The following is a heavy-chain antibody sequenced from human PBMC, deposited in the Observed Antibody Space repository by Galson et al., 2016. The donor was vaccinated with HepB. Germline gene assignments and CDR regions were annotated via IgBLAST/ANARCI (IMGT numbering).Heavy chain of an antibody. V-gene: IGHV3-11*05. Sequence: SLRLSCAASGFTFSDYYMGWIRQAPGKGLEWVSYITSSSSFTNYADSVKGRFSISRDNAQDSLFLQMNTLGAEDTAGYYWARVRGQWLSDYDYWGQGTLVTVSS. D-gene: IGHD6-19*01. J-gene: IGHJ4*02. CDR1: GFTFSDYY. CDR2: ITSSSSFT. CDR3: ARVRGQWLSDYDY.